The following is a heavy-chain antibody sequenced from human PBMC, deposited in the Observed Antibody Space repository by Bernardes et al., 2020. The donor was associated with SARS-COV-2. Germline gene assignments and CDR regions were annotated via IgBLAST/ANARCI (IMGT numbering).Heavy chain of an antibody. CDR1: GFTFSEYP. V-gene: IGHV3-64D*06. CDR3: VKERPTGDY. Sequence: GGSLSLSCSGSGFTFSEYPMHWVRQAPGKGLEYVSRISNYGGTTHYADSVKGRFTISGDNSKNTMYLQMSSLRVEDTAVYFCVKERPTGDYWGQGTLVTVSS. CDR2: ISNYGGTT. J-gene: IGHJ4*02.